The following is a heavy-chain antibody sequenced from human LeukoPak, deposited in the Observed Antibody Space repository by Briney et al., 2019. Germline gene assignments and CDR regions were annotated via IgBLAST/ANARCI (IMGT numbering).Heavy chain of an antibody. CDR3: ARVYNYVFDY. J-gene: IGHJ4*02. D-gene: IGHD3-10*02. V-gene: IGHV1-18*01. CDR1: GYSFTGYG. Sequence: ASVKVSFKASGYSFTGYGVSWVRQAPGQGLEWMGWISAYNGNTNYAQKLQGRVTMTTDTSTSTAYMELRSLRSDDTAVYYCARVYNYVFDYWGQGTLVTVSS. CDR2: ISAYNGNT.